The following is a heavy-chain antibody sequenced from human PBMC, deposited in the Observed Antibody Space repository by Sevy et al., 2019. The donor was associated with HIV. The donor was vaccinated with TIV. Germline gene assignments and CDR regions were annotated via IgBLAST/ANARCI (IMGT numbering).Heavy chain of an antibody. CDR2: ISDTGTST. Sequence: GGSLRLSCAASGFTFSTYSMTWVRQAPGKGLEWVSAISDTGTSTYYTDSVEGRFTISRDNSKSTVYLHMNSLRAEDTALYYCAKFAGDFSHFDFWGQGTLVTVSS. D-gene: IGHD7-27*01. CDR3: AKFAGDFSHFDF. V-gene: IGHV3-23*01. J-gene: IGHJ4*02. CDR1: GFTFSTYS.